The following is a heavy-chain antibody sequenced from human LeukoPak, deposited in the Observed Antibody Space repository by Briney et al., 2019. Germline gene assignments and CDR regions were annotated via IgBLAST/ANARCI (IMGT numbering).Heavy chain of an antibody. J-gene: IGHJ6*03. CDR1: GGSISGGSYY. CDR3: ARAHGYYYYMDV. V-gene: IGHV4-61*02. Sequence: SETLSLTCTVSGGSISGGSYYRRWIRQPAGRGLEYIGRVYSSGTTTYNPSLKSRVTISRDTSKNQLFLKLRSVTAADTAVYYCARAHGYYYYMDVWGKGTTVTVSS. CDR2: VYSSGTT.